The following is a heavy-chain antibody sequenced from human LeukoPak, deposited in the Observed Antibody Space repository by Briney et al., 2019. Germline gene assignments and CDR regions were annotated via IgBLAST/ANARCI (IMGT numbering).Heavy chain of an antibody. V-gene: IGHV4-61*09. CDR3: ARGWYYDILTDYYMDV. CDR1: GGSISSGSYY. J-gene: IGHJ6*03. D-gene: IGHD3-9*01. CDR2: IYTSGST. Sequence: SETLSLTCTVSGGSISSGSYYWSWIRRPAGKGLEWIGHIYTSGSTNYNPSLKSRVTISVDTSKNQFSLKLSSVTAADTAVYYCARGWYYDILTDYYMDVWGKGTTLTISS.